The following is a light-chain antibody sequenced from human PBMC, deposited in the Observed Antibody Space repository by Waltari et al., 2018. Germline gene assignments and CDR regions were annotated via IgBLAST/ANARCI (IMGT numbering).Light chain of an antibody. CDR1: QFVSNY. J-gene: IGKJ2*01. CDR2: AAS. CDR3: QQTYTSPPEYT. V-gene: IGKV1-39*01. Sequence: DTQMTQSPSSLSASVGDRVTITCRASQFVSNYLNWNQHKLGKAPKLLISAASSLQGGVPSRFSGSGSGTDFTLTISSLQPEDFATYYCQQTYTSPPEYTFGQGTKLEIK.